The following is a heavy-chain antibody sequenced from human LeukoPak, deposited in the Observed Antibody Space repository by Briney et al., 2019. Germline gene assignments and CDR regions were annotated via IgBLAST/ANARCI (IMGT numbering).Heavy chain of an antibody. CDR1: GYTLTELS. V-gene: IGHV1-69*06. J-gene: IGHJ4*02. CDR3: ARGYYDSSGYYSETFDY. D-gene: IGHD3-22*01. Sequence: SVKVSCKVSGYTLTELSMHWVRQAPGKGLEWMGGIIPIFGTANYAQKFQGRVTITADKSTSTAYMELSSLRSEDTAVYYCARGYYDSSGYYSETFDYWGQGTLVTVSS. CDR2: IIPIFGTA.